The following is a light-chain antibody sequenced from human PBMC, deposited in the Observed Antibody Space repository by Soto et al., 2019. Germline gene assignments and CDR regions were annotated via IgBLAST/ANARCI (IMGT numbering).Light chain of an antibody. CDR1: QSVSSY. V-gene: IGKV3-11*01. Sequence: EIVLTQSPATLSLSPGEIATLSCRASQSVSSYLAWYQQKPGQAPRLLIYDASNRATGIPARFSGSGSGTDFTLTISSLEPEDFAVYYCQQRSNRPLTFGGGTKVEIK. CDR2: DAS. J-gene: IGKJ4*01. CDR3: QQRSNRPLT.